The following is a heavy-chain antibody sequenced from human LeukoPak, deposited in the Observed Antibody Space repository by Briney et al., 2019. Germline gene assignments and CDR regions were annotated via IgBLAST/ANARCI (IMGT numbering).Heavy chain of an antibody. CDR1: GGSFSGYY. D-gene: IGHD2-15*01. CDR2: INHSGST. J-gene: IGHJ5*02. V-gene: IGHV4-34*01. CDR3: ARTLGYCSGGRCYFGWFDP. Sequence: SETLSLTCAVYGGSFSGYYWSWIRQPPGKGLEWTVEINHSGSTNYNPSLKSRVTISVDTSKNQFSLKLSSVTAADTAVYYCARTLGYCSGGRCYFGWFDPWGQGTLVTVSS.